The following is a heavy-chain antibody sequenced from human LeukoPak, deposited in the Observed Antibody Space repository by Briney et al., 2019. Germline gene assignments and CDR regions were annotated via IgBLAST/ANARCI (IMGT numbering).Heavy chain of an antibody. CDR3: VRDLGGSGSYFLIFDY. CDR2: ISYDGSNK. Sequence: GGSLRLSCAASGFTFSSYSMNWVRQAPDKGLEWVAIISYDGSNKYYADSVKGRFTISRDNSKNTLYLQMDSLRAEDTAVYYCVRDLGGSGSYFLIFDYWGQGTLVTVSS. J-gene: IGHJ4*02. D-gene: IGHD3-10*01. V-gene: IGHV3-30*03. CDR1: GFTFSSYS.